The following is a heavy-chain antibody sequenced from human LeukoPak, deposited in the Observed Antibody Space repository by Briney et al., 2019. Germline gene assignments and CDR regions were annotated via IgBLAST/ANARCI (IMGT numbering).Heavy chain of an antibody. CDR1: GGSISSSYYY. Sequence: PSETLSLTCAVSGGSISSSYYYWGWIRQPPGKGLEWSGNVYYSGSTYYNPSLKSRVTISIDTSNNHFSLNLNSVTAADTAVYYCATGPNWNVPRKNWFDPWGQGTLVTVSS. D-gene: IGHD1-1*01. J-gene: IGHJ5*02. CDR2: VYYSGST. V-gene: IGHV4-39*07. CDR3: ATGPNWNVPRKNWFDP.